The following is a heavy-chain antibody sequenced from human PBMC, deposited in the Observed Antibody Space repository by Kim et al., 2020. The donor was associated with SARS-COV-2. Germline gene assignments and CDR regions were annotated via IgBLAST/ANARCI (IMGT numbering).Heavy chain of an antibody. J-gene: IGHJ1*01. CDR2: IYYSGST. CDR3: ARQASWGGSGSYSGEYFQH. D-gene: IGHD3-10*01. Sequence: SETLSLTCTVSGGSISSSSYYWGWIRQPPGKGLEWIGSIYYSGSTYYNPSLKSRVTISVDTSKNQFSLKLSSVTAADTAVYYCARQASWGGSGSYSGEYFQHWGQGTLVTVSS. V-gene: IGHV4-39*01. CDR1: GGSISSSSYY.